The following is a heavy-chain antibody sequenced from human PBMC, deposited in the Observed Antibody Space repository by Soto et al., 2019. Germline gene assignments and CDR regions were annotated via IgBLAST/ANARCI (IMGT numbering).Heavy chain of an antibody. CDR3: ARRDSSGWYSYFDY. CDR2: TYYRSKWYN. Sequence: PSQTLSLTCAISGDSVCSNSGAWNWIRQSPLRGLEWLGRTYYRSKWYNDYAESVKGRITVNPDTSKNQFSLQLNSVTPEDTAVYYCARRDSSGWYSYFDYWGQGALVTVS. V-gene: IGHV6-1*01. CDR1: GDSVCSNSGA. D-gene: IGHD6-19*01. J-gene: IGHJ4*02.